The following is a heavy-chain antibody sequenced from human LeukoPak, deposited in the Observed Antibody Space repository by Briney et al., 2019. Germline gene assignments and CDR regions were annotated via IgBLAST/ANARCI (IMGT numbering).Heavy chain of an antibody. CDR2: IYYSGST. CDR1: GGSISSYY. Sequence: SETLSLTCTVSGGSISSYYWSWIRQPPGKGLEWIGYIYYSGSTNYNPSPKSRVTISVDTSKNQFSLKLSSVTAADTAVYYCARELASGSYSPFDYWGQGTLVTVSS. V-gene: IGHV4-59*01. D-gene: IGHD3-10*01. J-gene: IGHJ4*02. CDR3: ARELASGSYSPFDY.